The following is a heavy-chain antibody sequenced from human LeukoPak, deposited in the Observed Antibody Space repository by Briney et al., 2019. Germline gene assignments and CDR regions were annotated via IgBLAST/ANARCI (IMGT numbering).Heavy chain of an antibody. D-gene: IGHD2-2*01. J-gene: IGHJ2*01. V-gene: IGHV4-59*01. CDR3: ASSTFCHPYSIFDL. CDR2: IYYSGST. CDR1: GGPIHSFY. Sequence: ETESLTCTVSGGPIHSFYSSWIRQPPGKGLEGIAYIYYSGSTYYNDSVKGRFTISVDTSKNQFSLNLSSVTAADTAVYFCASSTFCHPYSIFDLWGRG.